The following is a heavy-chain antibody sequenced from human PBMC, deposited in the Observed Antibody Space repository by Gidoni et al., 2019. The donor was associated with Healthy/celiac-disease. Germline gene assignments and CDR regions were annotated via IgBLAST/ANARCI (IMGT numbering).Heavy chain of an antibody. CDR1: GFTFSSSS. CDR2: ISSSSSTI. CDR3: ARVVVAAAGSYLYYYYGMDV. D-gene: IGHD6-13*01. J-gene: IGHJ6*02. Sequence: EVQLVASGGGLVQPGGSLRLSRAASGFTFSSSSLNWVRQAPGKGLEWVSYISSSSSTIYYADSVKGRFTISRDNAKNSLYLQMNSLRAEDTAVYYCARVVVAAAGSYLYYYYGMDVWGQGTTVTVSS. V-gene: IGHV3-48*04.